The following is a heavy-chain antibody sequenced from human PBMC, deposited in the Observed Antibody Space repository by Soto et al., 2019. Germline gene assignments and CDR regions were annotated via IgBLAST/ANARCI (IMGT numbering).Heavy chain of an antibody. V-gene: IGHV4-59*01. D-gene: IGHD4-4*01. CDR2: IYYIGST. Sequence: SETLSLTCTVSGTSISSYYWSWIRQPPGKGLEWIGYIYYIGSTNYNPSLKSRVTISVDTSKNQFSLKLSSVTAADTAVYYCVGERPSYYSGPPLDAFDIWGQGTMVTVSS. CDR1: GTSISSYY. J-gene: IGHJ3*02. CDR3: VGERPSYYSGPPLDAFDI.